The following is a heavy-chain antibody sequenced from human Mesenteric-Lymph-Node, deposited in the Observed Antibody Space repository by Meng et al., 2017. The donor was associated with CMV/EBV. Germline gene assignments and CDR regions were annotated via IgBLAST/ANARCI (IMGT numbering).Heavy chain of an antibody. Sequence: SGYTFTSYGISWVRQAPGQGLEWMGWISASNGNTNYAQKLQGRVTMTTDTSTSTAYMELRSLRSDDTAVYYCARRQGGSSGLYYFDYWGQGTLVTVSS. D-gene: IGHD6-6*01. CDR1: GYTFTSYG. CDR3: ARRQGGSSGLYYFDY. V-gene: IGHV1-18*01. CDR2: ISASNGNT. J-gene: IGHJ4*02.